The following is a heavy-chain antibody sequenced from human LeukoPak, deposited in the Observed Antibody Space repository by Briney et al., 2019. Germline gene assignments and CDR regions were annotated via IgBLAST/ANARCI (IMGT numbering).Heavy chain of an antibody. Sequence: GGSLRLSCAASGFTFSSYSMNWVRQAPGKGLEWVSSISSSSSYIYYADSVKGRFTISRDNAKNSLYLQMNSLRAEDTAVYYCARDHYDSSGYYLLPYFDYWGQGTLVTVSS. CDR1: GFTFSSYS. D-gene: IGHD3-22*01. J-gene: IGHJ4*02. CDR3: ARDHYDSSGYYLLPYFDY. CDR2: ISSSSSYI. V-gene: IGHV3-21*01.